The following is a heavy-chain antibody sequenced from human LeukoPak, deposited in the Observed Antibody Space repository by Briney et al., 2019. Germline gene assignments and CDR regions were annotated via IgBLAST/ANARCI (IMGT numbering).Heavy chain of an antibody. CDR3: VGGKLWLSFDS. D-gene: IGHD3-22*01. J-gene: IGHJ4*02. CDR2: IYYNGNT. V-gene: IGHV4-59*03. Sequence: PSETLSLTCTVSGGSISSYYWSWIRQPPGKGLEWIGYIYYNGNTNYNPSLTSRVTISVDTSRNQFSLKLNSLTAADTAVYYCVGGKLWLSFDSWGQGTLVTVSS. CDR1: GGSISSYY.